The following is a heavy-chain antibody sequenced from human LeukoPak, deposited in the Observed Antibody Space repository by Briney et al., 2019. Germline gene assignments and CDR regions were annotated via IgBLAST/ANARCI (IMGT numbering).Heavy chain of an antibody. CDR2: FFLGDSTT. CDR3: ARAWVTSTHFDY. Sequence: GESLKISCKGSGYTFTNYWIGWVRQMPGKGLEWMGIFFLGDSTTRYSPSFQGQVTISAAKSTSSDDQSIDTAYLQWSSLKASDTAMYYCARAWVTSTHFDYWGQGTLVTVSS. V-gene: IGHV5-51*01. CDR1: GYTFTNYW. D-gene: IGHD2-21*02. J-gene: IGHJ4*02.